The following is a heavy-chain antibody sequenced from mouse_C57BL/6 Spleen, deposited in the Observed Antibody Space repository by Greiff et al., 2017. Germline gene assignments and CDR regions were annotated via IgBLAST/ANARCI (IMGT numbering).Heavy chain of an antibody. CDR2: SYPGDGDT. D-gene: IGHD4-1*01. J-gene: IGHJ1*03. Sequence: QVQLQQSGPELVKPGASVKISCKASGYAFSSSWMNWVKQRPGKGLEWIGRSYPGDGDTNYNGKFKGKATLTADKSSSTAYMQLSSLTSEDSAVYFCARSGTGYFDVWGTGTTVTVSS. CDR1: GYAFSSSW. CDR3: ARSGTGYFDV. V-gene: IGHV1-82*01.